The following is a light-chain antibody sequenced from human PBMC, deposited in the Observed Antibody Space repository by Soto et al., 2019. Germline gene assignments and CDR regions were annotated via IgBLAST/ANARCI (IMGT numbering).Light chain of an antibody. CDR3: AAWDDSLSGYV. V-gene: IGLV1-47*02. J-gene: IGLJ1*01. CDR1: SSNIGSNY. Sequence: QSVLTQPPSASGTPGQRVTISCSGSSSNIGSNYVYWYQQLPGTAPKLLIFGNNQRPSGVPDRFSGSKSGTSASLAISGLRSEDEADYYCAAWDDSLSGYVLGTGTKLTVL. CDR2: GNN.